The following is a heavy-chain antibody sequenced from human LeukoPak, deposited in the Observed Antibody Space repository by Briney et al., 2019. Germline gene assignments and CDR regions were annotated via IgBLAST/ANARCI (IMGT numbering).Heavy chain of an antibody. D-gene: IGHD6-19*01. J-gene: IGHJ4*02. CDR3: AKGKDLQWPASYYFDY. CDR1: GFIFSSYG. V-gene: IGHV3-33*06. Sequence: GGSLRLSCAASGFIFSSYGMHWVRQAPGKGLEWVAVIWYDGSNKYYADSVKGRFTISRDNSKNALYLQMNSLRAEDTAVYYCAKGKDLQWPASYYFDYWGQGTLVTVSS. CDR2: IWYDGSNK.